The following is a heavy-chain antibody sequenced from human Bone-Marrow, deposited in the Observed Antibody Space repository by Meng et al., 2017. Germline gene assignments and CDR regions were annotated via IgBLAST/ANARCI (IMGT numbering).Heavy chain of an antibody. Sequence: GESLKISCAASGFTFSSYWMSWVRQAPGKGLEWVANIKQDGSEKYYVDSVKGRFTISRDNAKNSLYLQMDSLRAEDTAVYYCARVGESYYGSAFDYWGQGTLVTVSS. CDR1: GFTFSSYW. CDR3: ARVGESYYGSAFDY. V-gene: IGHV3-7*01. D-gene: IGHD1-26*01. CDR2: IKQDGSEK. J-gene: IGHJ4*02.